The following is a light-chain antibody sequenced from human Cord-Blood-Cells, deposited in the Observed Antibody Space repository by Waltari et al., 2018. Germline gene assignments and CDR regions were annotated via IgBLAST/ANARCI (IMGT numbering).Light chain of an antibody. CDR1: SSDVGGYNY. V-gene: IGLV2-14*01. J-gene: IGLJ2*01. Sequence: QSALTQPASVSGSPGQSITISCTGTSSDVGGYNYVSWYQPHPGKAPKLMIYYVSKRPSGVSNRFSGSKSGNTASLTISGLQAEDEADYYCSSYTSSSSVVFGGGTKLTVL. CDR2: YVS. CDR3: SSYTSSSSVV.